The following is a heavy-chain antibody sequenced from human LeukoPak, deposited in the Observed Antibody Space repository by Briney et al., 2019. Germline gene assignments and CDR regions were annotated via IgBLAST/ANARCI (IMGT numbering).Heavy chain of an antibody. D-gene: IGHD3-10*01. Sequence: GGSLRLSCAASGFTFSSYAMSWVRQAPGKGLEWVSAISGSGGSTYYADSVKGRFTISRDNSKNTLYLQMNSLRAEDTAVYYGVKDWQRGRCYYGSGSPDCYYYGMDVWGQGTTVTVSS. CDR1: GFTFSSYA. CDR2: ISGSGGST. J-gene: IGHJ6*02. CDR3: VKDWQRGRCYYGSGSPDCYYYGMDV. V-gene: IGHV3-23*01.